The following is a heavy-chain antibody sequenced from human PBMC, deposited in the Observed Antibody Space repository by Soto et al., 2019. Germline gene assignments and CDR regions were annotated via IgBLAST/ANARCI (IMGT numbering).Heavy chain of an antibody. CDR3: ARIRGGGNSGDH. CDR1: GGTFSSYA. J-gene: IGHJ4*02. V-gene: IGHV1-69*01. Sequence: QVQLVQSGAEVKKPGSSVKVSCKASGGTFSSYAISWVRQAPGQGLEWMGGIIPIFGTANYAQKFQGRVTITAEESTSRAYIELSSLSSEDTAGYYCARIRGGGNSGDHWGQGTLVTVSS. CDR2: IIPIFGTA. D-gene: IGHD2-21*02.